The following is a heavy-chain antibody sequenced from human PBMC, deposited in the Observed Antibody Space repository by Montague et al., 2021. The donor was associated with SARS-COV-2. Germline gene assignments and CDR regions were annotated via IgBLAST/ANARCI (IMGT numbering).Heavy chain of an antibody. CDR1: GFSLSTSGMC. J-gene: IGHJ6*02. V-gene: IGHV2-70*01. CDR2: IDWXDDK. D-gene: IGHD5-18*01. CDR3: ARIPVRSTAMDQYYYYYGMDV. Sequence: PALVKPTQTLTLTCTFSGFSLSTSGMCVSWIRQPPGKALEWLALIDWXDDKYYSTSLKTRLTISKDTSKNQVVLTMTNMDPVDTATYYCARIPVRSTAMDQYYYYYGMDVWGQGTTVTVSS.